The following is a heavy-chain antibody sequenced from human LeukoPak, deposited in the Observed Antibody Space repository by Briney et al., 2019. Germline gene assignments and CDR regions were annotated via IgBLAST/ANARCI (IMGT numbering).Heavy chain of an antibody. CDR3: ARDLRYDYVWGSYRPYYFDY. CDR1: GGTFSSYA. V-gene: IGHV1-69*13. D-gene: IGHD3-16*02. Sequence: SVKVSCKASGGTFSSYAISWVRQAPGQGVEWMGGIIPIFGTANYAQKFQGRVTITADESTSTAYMELSSLRSEDTAVYYCARDLRYDYVWGSYRPYYFDYWGQGTLVTVSS. CDR2: IIPIFGTA. J-gene: IGHJ4*02.